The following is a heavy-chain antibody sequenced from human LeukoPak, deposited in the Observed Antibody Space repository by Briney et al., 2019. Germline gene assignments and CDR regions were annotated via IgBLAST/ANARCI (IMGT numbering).Heavy chain of an antibody. V-gene: IGHV4-4*02. J-gene: IGHJ6*03. D-gene: IGHD2-21*01. Sequence: SETLSLTCAVSGGSISSSNWWSWVRQPPGKGLEWIGEIYHSGSTNYSPSLKSRVTISVDTSKSQFSLRLRSVTAADTATYYCARAYGSYLTNADRYYYHYMDVWGKGTPVTVSS. CDR1: GGSISSSNW. CDR3: ARAYGSYLTNADRYYYHYMDV. CDR2: IYHSGST.